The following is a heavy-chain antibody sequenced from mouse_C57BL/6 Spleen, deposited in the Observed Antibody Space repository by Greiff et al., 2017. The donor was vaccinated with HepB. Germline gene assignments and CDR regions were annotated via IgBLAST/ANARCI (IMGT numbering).Heavy chain of an antibody. Sequence: EVKLVESGGGLVKPGGSLKLSCAASGFTFSSYTMSWVRQTPEKRLEWVATISGGGGNTYYPDSVKGRFTISRDNAKNTLYLQMSSLRSEDTALYYCARQLDDGYYGAMDYWGQGTSVTVSS. CDR3: ARQLDDGYYGAMDY. CDR1: GFTFSSYT. V-gene: IGHV5-9*01. CDR2: ISGGGGNT. J-gene: IGHJ4*01. D-gene: IGHD2-3*01.